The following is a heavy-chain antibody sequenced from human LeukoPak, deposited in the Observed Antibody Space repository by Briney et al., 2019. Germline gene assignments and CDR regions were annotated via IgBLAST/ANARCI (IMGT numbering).Heavy chain of an antibody. J-gene: IGHJ4*02. D-gene: IGHD3-22*01. CDR2: INTVSSYI. CDR3: ARLRRNTDSSGFFYYYDY. V-gene: IGHV3-21*06. Sequence: PGGSLRLSCAASGFSFSGYSFNWVRQAPGKGLEWVSSINTVSSYIYYADSLKGRFTISRDNAKNSVYLQMDSLRAEDSAVYYCARLRRNTDSSGFFYYYDYWGQGTLVTVSS. CDR1: GFSFSGYS.